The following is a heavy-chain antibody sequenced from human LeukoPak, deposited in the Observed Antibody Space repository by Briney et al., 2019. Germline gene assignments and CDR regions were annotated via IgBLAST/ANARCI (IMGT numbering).Heavy chain of an antibody. CDR2: INSDGSST. J-gene: IGHJ4*02. V-gene: IGHV3-74*01. D-gene: IGHD6-13*01. CDR1: GFTFSSYW. Sequence: GGSLRLSCAASGFTFSSYWMHWVRQAPGKGLVCVSCINSDGSSTSYADSVKGRFTISRDNAKNTLYLQMNSLRAEDTAVYYCARDGAAAGPDYWGQGTLVTVSS. CDR3: ARDGAAAGPDY.